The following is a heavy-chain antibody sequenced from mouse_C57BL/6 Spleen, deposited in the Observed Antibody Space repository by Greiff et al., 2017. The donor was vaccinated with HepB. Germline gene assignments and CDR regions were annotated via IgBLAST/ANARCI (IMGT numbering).Heavy chain of an antibody. CDR1: GYSITSGYD. CDR3: ARDRDGYFLFDY. D-gene: IGHD2-3*01. CDR2: ISYSGST. Sequence: EVQVVESGPGMVKPSQSLSLTCTVTGYSITSGYDWHWIRHFPGNKLEWMGYISYSGSTNYNPSLKSRISITHDTSKNHFFLKLNSVTTEDTATYYCARDRDGYFLFDYWGQGTTLTVSS. V-gene: IGHV3-1*01. J-gene: IGHJ2*01.